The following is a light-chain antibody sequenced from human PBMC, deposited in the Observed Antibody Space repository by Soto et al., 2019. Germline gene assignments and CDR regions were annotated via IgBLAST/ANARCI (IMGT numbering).Light chain of an antibody. CDR2: AAS. CDR3: QQYHTSPYT. CDR1: QSVTSRH. V-gene: IGKV3-20*01. J-gene: IGKJ2*01. Sequence: EIVLTQSPGTLSLSPGERVTLSCRASQSVTSRHLAWYQQKPGQAPRLLIFAASGRPPTIPSRFSGSGSGPDFTLTISRLEAEDFAVYFCQQYHTSPYTFGQGTRLEIK.